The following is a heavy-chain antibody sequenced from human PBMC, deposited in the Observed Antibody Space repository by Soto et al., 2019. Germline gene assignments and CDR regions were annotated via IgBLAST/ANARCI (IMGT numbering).Heavy chain of an antibody. V-gene: IGHV1-18*01. CDR3: ASHSSSWLYYYYYGMDV. CDR2: ISAYNGNT. CDR1: GYTFTSKG. J-gene: IGHJ6*02. Sequence: QVQLVQSGAEVKKPGASVKVSCKASGYTFTSKGISWVRQAPGQGLEWMGWISAYNGNTNYAQKLQGRVTMTTDTSTSTAYMELRSLRSDDTAVYYCASHSSSWLYYYYYGMDVWGQWTTVTVSS. D-gene: IGHD6-13*01.